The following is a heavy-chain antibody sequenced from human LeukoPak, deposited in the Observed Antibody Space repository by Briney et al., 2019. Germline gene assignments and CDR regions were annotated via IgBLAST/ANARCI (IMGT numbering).Heavy chain of an antibody. Sequence: SVKVSCKASGGTFSSYAISWVRQAPGQGLEWMGRIIPIFGTANYAQKFQGRVTITTDESTSTTYMELSSLRSEDTAVYYCARDSIAAAVNWFDPWGQGTLVTVSS. V-gene: IGHV1-69*05. J-gene: IGHJ5*02. CDR1: GGTFSSYA. CDR3: ARDSIAAAVNWFDP. D-gene: IGHD6-13*01. CDR2: IIPIFGTA.